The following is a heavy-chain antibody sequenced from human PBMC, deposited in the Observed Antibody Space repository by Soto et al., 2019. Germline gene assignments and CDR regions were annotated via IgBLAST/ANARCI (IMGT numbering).Heavy chain of an antibody. CDR2: IGAGGANI. D-gene: IGHD2-2*01. V-gene: IGHV3-23*01. J-gene: IGHJ4*02. CDR3: VFHFNNYQSYS. CDR1: GFTFISSA. Sequence: GGSLRLSCAASGFTFISSAMNWVRQAPGKGLEWVSIIGAGGANIYYADSVKGRFTISRDDSKNTVYLQMNTLRAEDTATYYCVFHFNNYQSYSWGQGTQVTVSS.